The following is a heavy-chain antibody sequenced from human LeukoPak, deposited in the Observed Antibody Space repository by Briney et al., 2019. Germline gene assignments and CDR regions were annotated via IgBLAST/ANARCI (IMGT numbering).Heavy chain of an antibody. J-gene: IGHJ4*02. D-gene: IGHD6-13*01. CDR2: INHSGST. CDR1: GGSFSGYY. CDR3: ARGGGIAAAGTYRRFDY. Sequence: SETLSLTCAVYGGSFSGYYWSWIRQPPGKGLGWIGEINHSGSTNYNPSLKSRVTISVDTSKNQFSLKLSSVTAADTAVYYCARGGGIAAAGTYRRFDYWGQGTLVTVSS. V-gene: IGHV4-34*01.